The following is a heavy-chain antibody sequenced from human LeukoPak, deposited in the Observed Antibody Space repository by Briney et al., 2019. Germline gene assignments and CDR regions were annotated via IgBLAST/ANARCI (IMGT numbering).Heavy chain of an antibody. D-gene: IGHD5-12*01. V-gene: IGHV3-23*01. CDR1: GFTFTSYA. CDR2: IRGVGTST. Sequence: GGSLRLSCAASGFTFTSYAMTWVRQTPGKGLEWVSTIRGVGTSTSYADSVKGRFTISRDTSKSTLYLQMNNLRAEDTAVYYCAKLSASDSGYWFDPWGQGTLVTVSS. CDR3: AKLSASDSGYWFDP. J-gene: IGHJ5*02.